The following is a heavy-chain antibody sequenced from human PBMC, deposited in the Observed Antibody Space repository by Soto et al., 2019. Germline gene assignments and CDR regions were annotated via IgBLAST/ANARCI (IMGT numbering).Heavy chain of an antibody. CDR1: GFTFSNYA. CDR2: ISSNGHST. CDR3: ARGSNGYLFDY. Sequence: EVQLVESGGGLVQPGGSLRLSCAASGFTFSNYAMHWVRQAPGKGLEYVSTISSNGHSTDYANSVKGRFTISRDNSMNTLYLQMGSLRAEDMAVYYCARGSNGYLFDYWGQGTLVTASS. J-gene: IGHJ4*02. D-gene: IGHD5-12*01. V-gene: IGHV3-64*01.